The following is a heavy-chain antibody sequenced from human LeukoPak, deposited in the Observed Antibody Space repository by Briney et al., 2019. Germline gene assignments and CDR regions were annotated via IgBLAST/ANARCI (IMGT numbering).Heavy chain of an antibody. D-gene: IGHD2-21*01. J-gene: IGHJ3*02. Sequence: GGSLRLSCAASGFTFDDYAMHWVRQAPGKGLEWVSGISWNSGSIGYGDSVKGRFTISRDNAKNSLYLQMNRLRTEDTAFYYCAKDLFPRARIHAFDIWGQGTMVTVSS. CDR1: GFTFDDYA. CDR3: AKDLFPRARIHAFDI. V-gene: IGHV3-9*01. CDR2: ISWNSGSI.